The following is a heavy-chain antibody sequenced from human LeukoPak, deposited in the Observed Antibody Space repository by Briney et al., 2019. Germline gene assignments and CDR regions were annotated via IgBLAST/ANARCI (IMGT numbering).Heavy chain of an antibody. Sequence: SVKVSCKTSGYPFTTYGISWVRQAPGQGLEWMGGIIPIFGTANYAQKFQGRVTITTDESTSTAYMELSSLRSEDTAVYYCARAGKYSSGWSDAFDIWGQGTMVTVSS. V-gene: IGHV1-69*05. CDR3: ARAGKYSSGWSDAFDI. J-gene: IGHJ3*02. CDR1: GYPFTTYG. D-gene: IGHD6-19*01. CDR2: IIPIFGTA.